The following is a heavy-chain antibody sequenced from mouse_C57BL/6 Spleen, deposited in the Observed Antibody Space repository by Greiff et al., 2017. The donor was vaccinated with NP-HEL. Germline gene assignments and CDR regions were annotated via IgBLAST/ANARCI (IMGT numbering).Heavy chain of an antibody. CDR1: GYAFSSSW. V-gene: IGHV1-82*01. Sequence: QVQLQQSGPELVKPGASVKISCKASGYAFSSSWMNWVKQRPGKGLEWIGRIYPGDGDTNYNGKFKGKATLTADKSSSPAYMQLSSLTSEDSAVYFCAPIYDGYYDLDYYAMDYWGQGTSVTVSS. CDR3: APIYDGYYDLDYYAMDY. CDR2: IYPGDGDT. D-gene: IGHD2-3*01. J-gene: IGHJ4*01.